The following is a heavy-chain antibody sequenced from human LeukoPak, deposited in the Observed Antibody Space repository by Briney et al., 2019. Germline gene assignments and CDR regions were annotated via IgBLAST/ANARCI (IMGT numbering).Heavy chain of an antibody. Sequence: GGSLRLSCTASGFTFSSYWMSWVRQAPGNGLEWVANINQDGSEKYYVDSVKGQFTISRDNAKSSLYLQMNSLRADDTAVYYCARDRALYDSRRGYYYTEDDYWGQGTLVTVSP. D-gene: IGHD3-22*01. V-gene: IGHV3-7*01. CDR2: INQDGSEK. J-gene: IGHJ4*02. CDR1: GFTFSSYW. CDR3: ARDRALYDSRRGYYYTEDDY.